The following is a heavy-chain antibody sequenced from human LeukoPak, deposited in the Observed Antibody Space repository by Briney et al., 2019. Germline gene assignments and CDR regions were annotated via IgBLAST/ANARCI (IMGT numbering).Heavy chain of an antibody. D-gene: IGHD3-10*01. CDR2: IKQDESEK. V-gene: IGHV3-7*01. Sequence: GGSLRLSCAASGSTFSSYWMSWVRQAPGKGLEWVANIKQDESEKYSVDSVKGRFTISRDNAKNSLYLQMNSLRAEDTAVYYCAREVRFRAYFDLWGRGTLVTVSS. CDR1: GSTFSSYW. CDR3: AREVRFRAYFDL. J-gene: IGHJ2*01.